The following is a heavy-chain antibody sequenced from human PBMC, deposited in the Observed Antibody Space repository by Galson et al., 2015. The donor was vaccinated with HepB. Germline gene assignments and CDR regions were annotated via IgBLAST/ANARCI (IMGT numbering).Heavy chain of an antibody. CDR3: ARTRTPAYNTGISDALDI. CDR1: GYTFTFHW. J-gene: IGHJ3*02. D-gene: IGHD1-1*01. V-gene: IGHV5-51*03. CDR2: IYPGDSDS. Sequence: QSGAEVKKPGESLRISCQGSGYTFTFHWIAWVRQMPGKGLEWMGIIYPGDSDSRYSPTFQGQVAFSADKSTSTAYLQWSSLKASVTAIYYCARTRTPAYNTGISDALDIWGQGTVVTVSS.